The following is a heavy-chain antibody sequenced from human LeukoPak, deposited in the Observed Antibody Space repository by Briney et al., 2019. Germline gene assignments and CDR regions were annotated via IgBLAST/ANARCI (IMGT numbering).Heavy chain of an antibody. J-gene: IGHJ4*02. V-gene: IGHV3-23*01. Sequence: GGSLRLSCAASGFTFSSYAMSWVRQAPGKGLEWVSAISGSGSSTYYADSVRGRFTISRDNSKNTLYVQMNSLRAEDTAVYYCARDPAKFWSGHDYWGQGTLVTVSS. CDR3: ARDPAKFWSGHDY. CDR2: ISGSGSST. D-gene: IGHD3-3*01. CDR1: GFTFSSYA.